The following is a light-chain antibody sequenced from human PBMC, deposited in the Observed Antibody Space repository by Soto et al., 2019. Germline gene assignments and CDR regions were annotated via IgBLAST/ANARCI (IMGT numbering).Light chain of an antibody. V-gene: IGLV2-14*01. CDR2: EVS. Sequence: QSALTQPASVSGSPGQSITISCTGTSSDVGGYKFVSWYQQHPGEAPKLVIYEVSNRPSGVSNRFSGSKSGNTASLTISGLQAEDEADYYCSSYTRSISLLFGGGTKLTVL. J-gene: IGLJ3*02. CDR3: SSYTRSISLL. CDR1: SSDVGGYKF.